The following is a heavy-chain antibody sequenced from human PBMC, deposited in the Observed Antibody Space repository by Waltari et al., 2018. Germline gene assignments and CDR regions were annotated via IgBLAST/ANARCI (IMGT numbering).Heavy chain of an antibody. D-gene: IGHD6-19*01. CDR1: GGSISSSSYY. V-gene: IGHV4-39*07. Sequence: QLQLQESGPGLVKPSETLSLTCTVSGGSISSSSYYWGWIRKPPGKGLEWIGSIYYSGSTYSNPSLKSRVTISVDTSKNQFSLKLSSVTAADTAVYYCATYSSGWYYFDYWGQGTLVTVSS. CDR3: ATYSSGWYYFDY. CDR2: IYYSGST. J-gene: IGHJ4*02.